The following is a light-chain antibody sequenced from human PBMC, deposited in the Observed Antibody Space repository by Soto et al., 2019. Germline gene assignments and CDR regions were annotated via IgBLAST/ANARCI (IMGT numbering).Light chain of an antibody. CDR3: QQYGTPLFT. Sequence: IVLTQSPGTLSLSPGERATLSCGASQSVTNNFLAWYQQKPGQAPRLLIYGASSRATGVPDRFSGSGSGTDFTLTISRLEPGDFAVYYCQQYGTPLFTFGPGTRWLS. CDR1: QSVTNNF. CDR2: GAS. J-gene: IGKJ3*01. V-gene: IGKV3-20*01.